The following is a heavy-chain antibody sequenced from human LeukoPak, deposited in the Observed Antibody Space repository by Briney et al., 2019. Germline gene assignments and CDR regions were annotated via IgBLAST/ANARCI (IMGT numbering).Heavy chain of an antibody. Sequence: ASVKVSCKASGYTFTSYYMHRVRQAPGQGLEWMGIISPSGGSTSYAQKFQGRVTMTRDMSTSTVYMELSSLRSEDTAVYYCARVRMRNWFDPWGQGTLVTVSS. CDR1: GYTFTSYY. V-gene: IGHV1-46*01. CDR3: ARVRMRNWFDP. D-gene: IGHD2-15*01. CDR2: ISPSGGST. J-gene: IGHJ5*02.